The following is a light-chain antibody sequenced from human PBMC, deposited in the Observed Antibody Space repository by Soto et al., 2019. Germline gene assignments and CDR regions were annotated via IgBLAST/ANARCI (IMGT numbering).Light chain of an antibody. CDR2: GAS. CDR1: HIINNNY. Sequence: EIVLTQSPGTLSLSPGEGAILSCRASHIINNNYLAWYQQKPGQAPRLLTYGASSRATGIPDRFSGGGSGTDFTLTVTRLEPEDFAVYYCQQRSSWPLTFGGGTKVEIK. CDR3: QQRSSWPLT. J-gene: IGKJ4*02. V-gene: IGKV3D-20*02.